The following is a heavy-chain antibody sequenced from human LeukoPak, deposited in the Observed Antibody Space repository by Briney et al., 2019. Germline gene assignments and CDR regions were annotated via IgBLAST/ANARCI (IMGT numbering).Heavy chain of an antibody. CDR1: GYTFTSYD. CDR3: AIDIGELLVSFDY. Sequence: ASVKVSCKASGYTFTSYDISWVRQATGQGLEWMGWMNPNSANTGYAQKFQGRVTITRNTSISTAYMELSSLRSEDTAVYYCAIDIGELLVSFDYWGQGTLVTVSS. J-gene: IGHJ4*02. V-gene: IGHV1-8*03. CDR2: MNPNSANT. D-gene: IGHD3-10*01.